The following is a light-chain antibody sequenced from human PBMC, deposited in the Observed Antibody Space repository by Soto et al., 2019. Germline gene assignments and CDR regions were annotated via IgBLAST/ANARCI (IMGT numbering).Light chain of an antibody. J-gene: IGKJ2*01. V-gene: IGKV1-39*01. CDR1: QSTSTS. CDR3: QQSDHSPMYT. Sequence: DLQMTQSPSSLSASVGDRVTITCRASQSTSTSLNWYQQKPGIAPKLLIYAATTLQSGVPSRFRGSGSGTEFTLTISGLQPEDFATYYCQQSDHSPMYTFGQGTDLEIK. CDR2: AAT.